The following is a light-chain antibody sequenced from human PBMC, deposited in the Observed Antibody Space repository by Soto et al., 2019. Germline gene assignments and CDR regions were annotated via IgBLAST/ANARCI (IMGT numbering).Light chain of an antibody. CDR1: SSDAGGYNY. CDR3: SSYAGSNIPYV. Sequence: QSALTQPPSASGSPGQSVTISCTGTSSDAGGYNYVSWYQQHLGKAPKLMIYEVSKRPSGVPDRFSGSKSGNTASLTVSGLQAEDEADYYCSSYAGSNIPYVFGTGTKLTVL. V-gene: IGLV2-8*01. J-gene: IGLJ1*01. CDR2: EVS.